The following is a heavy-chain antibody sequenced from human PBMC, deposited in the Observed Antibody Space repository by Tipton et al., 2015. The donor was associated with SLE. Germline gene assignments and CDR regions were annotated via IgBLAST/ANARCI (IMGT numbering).Heavy chain of an antibody. V-gene: IGHV4-59*12. CDR2: IYYSGST. CDR1: GGSISSYY. CDR3: ARGRDVNWYYYYYYMDV. D-gene: IGHD1-1*01. Sequence: TLSLTCTVSGGSISSYYWSWIRQPPGKGLEWIGYIYYSGSTNYNPSLKSRVTISVDTSKNQFSLKLSSVTAADTAVYYCARGRDVNWYYYYYYMDVWGKGTTVTVSS. J-gene: IGHJ6*03.